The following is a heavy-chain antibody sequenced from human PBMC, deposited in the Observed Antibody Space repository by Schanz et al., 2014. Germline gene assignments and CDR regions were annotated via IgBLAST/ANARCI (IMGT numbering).Heavy chain of an antibody. CDR2: ISGSSRTI. CDR3: AKYRGYYRVSGSYRELEY. Sequence: EVQLLESGGGLVQPGGSLRLSCAASGFSVGNKYMNWVRQAPGKGLEWVSYISGSSRTIYYADSMKGRFTVSRDNAENALYLQMNSLRPEDTAVYYCAKYRGYYRVSGSYRELEYWGQGTLVTVSS. CDR1: GFSVGNKY. J-gene: IGHJ4*02. V-gene: IGHV3-48*01. D-gene: IGHD3-10*01.